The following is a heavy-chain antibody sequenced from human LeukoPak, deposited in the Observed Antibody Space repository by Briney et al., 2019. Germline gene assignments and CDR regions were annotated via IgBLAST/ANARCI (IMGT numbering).Heavy chain of an antibody. CDR3: ARDPDSYWYFDL. CDR1: GFLFSSYG. Sequence: GGSLRLSCAASGFLFSSYGMNWVRQAPGKGLEWVSSISFSSTYIYYADSVKGRFTISRDNAKNSLYLQMNSLRAEDTAVYYCARDPDSYWYFDLWGRGTLVTVSS. CDR2: ISFSSTYI. V-gene: IGHV3-21*01. J-gene: IGHJ2*01.